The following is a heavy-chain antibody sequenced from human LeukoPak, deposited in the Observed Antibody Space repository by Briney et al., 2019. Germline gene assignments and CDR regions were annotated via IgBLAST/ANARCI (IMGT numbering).Heavy chain of an antibody. Sequence: GGSLRLSCAASGFTFSDYYMSWIRQAPGKGLEWVSYISSSAGTINYADSVKGRFTISRDNSKNSLYLQMNSLRAEDTAVYYCARDRPGNDFWSGYYAIDYGGQGTLVTVSS. J-gene: IGHJ4*02. V-gene: IGHV3-11*01. CDR3: ARDRPGNDFWSGYYAIDY. CDR1: GFTFSDYY. D-gene: IGHD3-3*01. CDR2: ISSSAGTI.